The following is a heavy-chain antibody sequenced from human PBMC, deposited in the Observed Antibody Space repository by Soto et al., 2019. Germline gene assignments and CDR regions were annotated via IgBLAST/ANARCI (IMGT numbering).Heavy chain of an antibody. V-gene: IGHV5-51*01. Sequence: PGESLKISCKGSGYSFTTYWIAWLRQMPGKGLEWMGIIYPATSDTRYSPSFQGQVTISADKSINTAYLQWSSLKASDTAMYYCARRDYSDRHLAFDYWGQGTPVTVSS. J-gene: IGHJ4*02. CDR3: ARRDYSDRHLAFDY. CDR1: GYSFTTYW. CDR2: IYPATSDT. D-gene: IGHD3-22*01.